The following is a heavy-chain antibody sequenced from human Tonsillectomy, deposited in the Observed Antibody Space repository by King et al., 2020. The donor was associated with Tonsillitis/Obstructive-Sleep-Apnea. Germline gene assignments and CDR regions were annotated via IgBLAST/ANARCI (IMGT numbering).Heavy chain of an antibody. CDR1: GFTFSSYA. J-gene: IGHJ6*03. D-gene: IGHD3-16*02. Sequence: VQLVESGGGVVQPGRSLRLSCSASGFTFSSYAIHLVLQASGKGLEWVAGISYDESNKYYADTAKCRFNITRENSKNTLYLQMNSLRAEDTAVYYCARNGGDYVWGSYRDMDVWGKGTTVTVSS. CDR2: ISYDESNK. CDR3: ARNGGDYVWGSYRDMDV. V-gene: IGHV3-30*17.